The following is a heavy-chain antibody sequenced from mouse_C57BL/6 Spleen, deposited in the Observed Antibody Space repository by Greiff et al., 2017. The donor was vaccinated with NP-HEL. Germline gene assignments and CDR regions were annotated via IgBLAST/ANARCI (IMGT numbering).Heavy chain of an antibody. J-gene: IGHJ2*01. D-gene: IGHD3-2*02. CDR3: AREEDSSGPYYFDY. CDR2: ISDGGSYT. V-gene: IGHV5-4*01. CDR1: GFTFSSYA. Sequence: EVMLVESGGGLVKPGGSLKLSCAASGFTFSSYAMSWVRQTPEKRLEWVATISDGGSYTYYPDNVKGRFTISRDNAKNNLYLQMSHLKSEDTAMYYCAREEDSSGPYYFDYWGQGTTLTVSS.